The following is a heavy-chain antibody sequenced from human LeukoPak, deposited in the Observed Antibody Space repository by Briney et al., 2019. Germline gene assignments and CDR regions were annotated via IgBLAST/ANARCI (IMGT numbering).Heavy chain of an antibody. CDR1: GGSISSYY. V-gene: IGHV4-4*07. D-gene: IGHD3-10*01. CDR3: AREPAGVRSGSYYRHFDY. CDR2: VYSSGST. J-gene: IGHJ4*02. Sequence: SSETLSLTCTVSGGSISSYYWSWIRQPAGKGLECIGRVYSSGSTNYNPSLKSRVTMSIDTSKNQFSLKLTSVTAADTAVYYCAREPAGVRSGSYYRHFDYWGQGTLVTVSS.